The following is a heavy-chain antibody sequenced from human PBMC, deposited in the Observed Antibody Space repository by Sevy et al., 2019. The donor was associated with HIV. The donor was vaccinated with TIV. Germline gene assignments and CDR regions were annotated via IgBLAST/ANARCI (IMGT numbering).Heavy chain of an antibody. CDR2: INPTSSST. Sequence: ASVKVSCKASGYTFNNYYMHWVRQAHGQGLEWMGIINPTSSSTNYAQKFQGRVTMTRDTSTSTVYLELSSLRSEDTAVYYCARDDVVIPALGYWGQGTLVTVSS. CDR3: ARDDVVIPALGY. V-gene: IGHV1-46*02. D-gene: IGHD2-2*01. CDR1: GYTFNNYY. J-gene: IGHJ4*02.